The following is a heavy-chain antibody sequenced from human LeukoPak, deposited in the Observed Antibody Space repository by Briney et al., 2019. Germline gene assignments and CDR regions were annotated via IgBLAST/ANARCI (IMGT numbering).Heavy chain of an antibody. CDR1: GFTFDDYA. CDR3: AKGPYSGYVTDAFDI. J-gene: IGHJ3*02. CDR2: ISWNSGSI. V-gene: IGHV3-9*01. D-gene: IGHD5-12*01. Sequence: GGSLRLSCAASGFTFDDYAMHWVRQAPGKGMEWVSGISWNSGSIGYADSVKGRFTISRDNAKNSLYLQMNSLRAEDTALYYCAKGPYSGYVTDAFDIWGQGTMVTVSS.